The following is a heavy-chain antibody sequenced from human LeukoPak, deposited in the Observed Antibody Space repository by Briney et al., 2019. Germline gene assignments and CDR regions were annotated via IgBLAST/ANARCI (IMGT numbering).Heavy chain of an antibody. CDR1: GYTFSSNG. V-gene: IGHV1-18*01. CDR3: AISITSRPNLYYFDY. D-gene: IGHD6-6*01. J-gene: IGHJ4*02. Sequence: ASVKVSCKASGYTFSSNGISWVRQAPGQGGEWMGWISVYNGNTKYAQKLQDRVTMTTDTSTNTAYMELRSLRSDDTAVYYCAISITSRPNLYYFDYWGQGTLVTVSS. CDR2: ISVYNGNT.